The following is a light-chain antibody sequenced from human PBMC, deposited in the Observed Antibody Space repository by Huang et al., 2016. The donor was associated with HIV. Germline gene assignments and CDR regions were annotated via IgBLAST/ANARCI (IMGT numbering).Light chain of an antibody. Sequence: IIMIQSPATLSVSPGDRATLSCSTSQSVRSNLAWYQQKAGQAPSLLILGASTRATGVPARFSGSGSVTEFTLTISNVQSEDFAVYYCQHYNNWPLFTFGPGTKVDIK. J-gene: IGKJ3*01. CDR1: QSVRSN. CDR2: GAS. V-gene: IGKV3-15*01. CDR3: QHYNNWPLFT.